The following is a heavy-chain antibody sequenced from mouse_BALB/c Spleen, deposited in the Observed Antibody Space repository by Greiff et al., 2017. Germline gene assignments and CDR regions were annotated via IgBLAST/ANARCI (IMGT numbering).Heavy chain of an antibody. CDR3: AREGGLYAMDD. J-gene: IGHJ4*01. CDR2: ISSGGST. CDR1: GFTFSSYA. Sequence: EVKLVESGGGLVKPGGSLKLSCAASGFTFSSYAMSWVRQTPEKRLEWVASISSGGSTYYPDTVTGRFTISRDNAKNTLYLEMSSLRSEDTAMYYCAREGGLYAMDDWGQGTSVTVSS. D-gene: IGHD1-1*02. V-gene: IGHV5-6-5*01.